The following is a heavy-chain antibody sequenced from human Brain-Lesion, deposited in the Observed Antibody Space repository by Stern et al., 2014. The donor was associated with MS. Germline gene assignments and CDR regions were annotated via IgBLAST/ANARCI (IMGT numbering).Heavy chain of an antibody. V-gene: IGHV4-4*02. CDR1: GGSISSSNW. Sequence: VQLVESGPGLVKPSGTLSLTCAVSGGSISSSNWWSWVRQSPGKGLEWIGESDHSGSTIYNPSLKRRVTASVDKSKKRFPPNLRSVTAADTAVYFCARFPASRPHVFDSWGQGTLVTVSS. D-gene: IGHD6-13*01. CDR3: ARFPASRPHVFDS. CDR2: SDHSGST. J-gene: IGHJ4*02.